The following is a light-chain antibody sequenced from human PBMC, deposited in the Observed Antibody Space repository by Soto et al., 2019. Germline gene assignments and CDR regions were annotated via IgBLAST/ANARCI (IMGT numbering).Light chain of an antibody. Sequence: EIVFTQSPCTLSLSPGERATLSCRASHSVSNNYLAWYQQKPGQAPRLLIYDASSRATGVPARFSGSGSGTDFTLTISSLEPEDFAVYYCQQRSNWPPVTFGQGTRLEIK. CDR3: QQRSNWPPVT. V-gene: IGKV3D-20*02. J-gene: IGKJ5*01. CDR2: DAS. CDR1: HSVSNNY.